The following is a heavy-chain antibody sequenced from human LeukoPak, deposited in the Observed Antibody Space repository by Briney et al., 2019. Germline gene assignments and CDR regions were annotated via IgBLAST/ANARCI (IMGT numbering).Heavy chain of an antibody. V-gene: IGHV1-18*04. CDR3: ALSSVEQWLVRHGMDV. Sequence: ASVKGSCKASGYTFTSYYMHWVRQAPGQGLEWMGWISAYNGNTNYAQKLQGRVTMTTDTSTSTAYMELRSLRSDDTAVYYCALSSVEQWLVRHGMDVWGQGTTVTVSS. D-gene: IGHD6-19*01. J-gene: IGHJ6*02. CDR2: ISAYNGNT. CDR1: GYTFTSYY.